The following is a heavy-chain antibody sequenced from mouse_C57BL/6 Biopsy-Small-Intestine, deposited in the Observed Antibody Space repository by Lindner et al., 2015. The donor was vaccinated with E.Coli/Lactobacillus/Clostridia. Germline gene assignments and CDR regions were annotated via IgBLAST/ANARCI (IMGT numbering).Heavy chain of an antibody. J-gene: IGHJ4*01. CDR1: GYSFTGYG. D-gene: IGHD5-5*01. V-gene: IGHV1-4*01. CDR2: IAGGNDNT. CDR3: ARLKGSYHRYYLDY. Sequence: SVKVSCKASGYSFTGYGITWVRQAPGQGLEWMGWIAGGNDNTNYAQKFQGRLTITTDPSTSTVYMELRGLESDDTAVYYCARLKGSYHRYYLDYWGQGTLVTVSS.